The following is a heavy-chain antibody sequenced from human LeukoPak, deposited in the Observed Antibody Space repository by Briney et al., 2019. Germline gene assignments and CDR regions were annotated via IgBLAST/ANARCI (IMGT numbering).Heavy chain of an antibody. Sequence: GGSLRLPCAASGFTFSSYEMNWVRQAPGKGLEWVSYISSSGSTIYYADSVKGRFTISRDNAKNSLYLQMNSLRAEDTTVYYCVPTTLALFDYWGQGTLVTVSS. CDR2: ISSSGSTI. V-gene: IGHV3-48*03. D-gene: IGHD2/OR15-2a*01. CDR3: VPTTLALFDY. CDR1: GFTFSSYE. J-gene: IGHJ4*02.